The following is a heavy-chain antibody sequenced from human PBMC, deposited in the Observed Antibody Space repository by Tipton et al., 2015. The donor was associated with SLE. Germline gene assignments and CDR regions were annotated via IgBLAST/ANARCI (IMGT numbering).Heavy chain of an antibody. CDR1: GLTVSSKH. Sequence: GSLRLSCAASGLTVSSKHMSWVRQAPGKGLEWVSLIYSGGSTYHADSVRGRFSSSRDNFKNMLYLQMNSLSIEDTAVYYCGASADAYSLEYRGQGTLVTVSS. CDR3: GASADAYSLEY. J-gene: IGHJ4*02. CDR2: IYSGGST. V-gene: IGHV3-53*05. D-gene: IGHD2-21*01.